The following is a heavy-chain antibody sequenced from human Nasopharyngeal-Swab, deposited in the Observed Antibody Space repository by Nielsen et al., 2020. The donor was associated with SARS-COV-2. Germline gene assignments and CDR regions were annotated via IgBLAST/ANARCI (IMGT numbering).Heavy chain of an antibody. J-gene: IGHJ3*02. Sequence: GWSLRLSCAASGFTFSSYAMSWVRQAQGKGMEGVSAISGSGGSTYYADAVKGRFTISRDNSKNTLYLQMNSLRADDTAVYYCAKRRGTAFDIWGQGTMVTVSS. CDR2: ISGSGGST. CDR3: AKRRGTAFDI. CDR1: GFTFSSYA. V-gene: IGHV3-23*01. D-gene: IGHD3-16*01.